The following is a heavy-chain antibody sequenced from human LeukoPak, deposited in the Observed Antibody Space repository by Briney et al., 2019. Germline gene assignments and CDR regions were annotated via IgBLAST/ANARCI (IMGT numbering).Heavy chain of an antibody. D-gene: IGHD6-19*01. CDR1: GFTFSSYA. Sequence: PGGSLRLSCAASGFTFSSYAMHWVRQAPGKGLEWVAVISYDGTNKYYVDSVKGRFNISRDTSKNIVVLQMSSLRVEDTAVYYCAKGAGTDGGDYYYYAMDVWGKGTPVTV. CDR2: ISYDGTNK. CDR3: AKGAGTDGGDYYYYAMDV. V-gene: IGHV3-30-3*01. J-gene: IGHJ6*04.